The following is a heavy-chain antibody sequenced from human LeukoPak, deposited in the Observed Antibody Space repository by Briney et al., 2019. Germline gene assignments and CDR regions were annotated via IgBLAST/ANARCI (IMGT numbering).Heavy chain of an antibody. J-gene: IGHJ4*02. CDR3: ATALVRGVFDY. V-gene: IGHV1-18*01. D-gene: IGHD3-10*01. Sequence: ASVKVSCKASGYTFTSYGISWVRQAPGQGLEWMGWISAYNGNTNYAQKLQGRVTMTTDTSTNTAYMELSSLRSEDTAVYYCATALVRGVFDYWGQGTLVTVSS. CDR2: ISAYNGNT. CDR1: GYTFTSYG.